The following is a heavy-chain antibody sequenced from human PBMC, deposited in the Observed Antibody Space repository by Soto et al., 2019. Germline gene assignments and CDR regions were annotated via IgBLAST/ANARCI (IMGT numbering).Heavy chain of an antibody. D-gene: IGHD3-10*01. CDR2: LDGAGGST. V-gene: IGHV3-23*01. Sequence: PGGSLRLSCLASGFTFSDYAMTWVRHVPGRGLEWVASLDGAGGSTYYADSVRGRFTISRDNSKNTLYLQMNSLRAEDTAVYYCAKEGVWFGEAPFDPWGQGTMVTVYS. CDR1: GFTFSDYA. CDR3: AKEGVWFGEAPFDP. J-gene: IGHJ5*02.